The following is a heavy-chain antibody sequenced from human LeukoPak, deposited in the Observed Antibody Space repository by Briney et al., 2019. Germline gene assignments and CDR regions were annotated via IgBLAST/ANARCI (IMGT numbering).Heavy chain of an antibody. CDR2: ISYGGSDK. V-gene: IGHV3-30*14. D-gene: IGHD6-19*01. CDR1: GFTFSRYA. J-gene: IGHJ4*02. CDR3: ARGRYSSGWLDY. Sequence: GRSLRLSCAASGFTFSRYAMHWVRQSPDKGLEWVADISYGGSDKYYADSVKGRFSISRDNSKNTLYLQMNSLRAEDTAVYYCARGRYSSGWLDYWGQGTLVTVSS.